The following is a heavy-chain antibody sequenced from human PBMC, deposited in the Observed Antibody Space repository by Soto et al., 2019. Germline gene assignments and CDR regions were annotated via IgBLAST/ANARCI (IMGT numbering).Heavy chain of an antibody. CDR1: GYTFTSYY. D-gene: IGHD4-17*01. V-gene: IGHV1-8*01. CDR2: MNPNSGNT. J-gene: IGHJ6*03. Sequence: ASVKVSCKASGYTFTSYYINWVRQATGQGLEWMGWMNPNSGNTGYAQKFQGRATMTRNTSISTAYMELSGLRSEDTAVYYCAREASTVTTYYYYYMDVWGKGTTVTASS. CDR3: AREASTVTTYYYYYMDV.